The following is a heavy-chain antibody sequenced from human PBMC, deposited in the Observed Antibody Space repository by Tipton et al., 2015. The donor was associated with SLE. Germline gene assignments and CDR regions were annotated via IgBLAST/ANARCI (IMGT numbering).Heavy chain of an antibody. V-gene: IGHV4-59*01. CDR2: IYYSGST. CDR1: GGSISSYY. D-gene: IGHD4-17*01. J-gene: IGHJ4*02. Sequence: SLTCTVSGGSISSYYWSWIRQPPGKGLEWIGYIYYSGSTNYNPSLKSRVTISVDTSKNQFSLKLSSVTAADTAVYYCAREGYGAYWGQGTLVTVSS. CDR3: AREGYGAY.